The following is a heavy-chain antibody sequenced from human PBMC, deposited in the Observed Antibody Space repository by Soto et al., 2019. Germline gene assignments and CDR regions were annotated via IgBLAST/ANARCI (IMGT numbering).Heavy chain of an antibody. D-gene: IGHD6-19*01. V-gene: IGHV1-18*01. Sequence: ASVKVSCKASGYTFTSNGSSWVRQAPGQGLEWMGWISAYNGNTNYAQKLQVRVTMTTDTSTSTAYMELRSLRSDDTAVYYCAVQSGWANDFDYWGRGTLVTISS. CDR1: GYTFTSNG. J-gene: IGHJ4*02. CDR2: ISAYNGNT. CDR3: AVQSGWANDFDY.